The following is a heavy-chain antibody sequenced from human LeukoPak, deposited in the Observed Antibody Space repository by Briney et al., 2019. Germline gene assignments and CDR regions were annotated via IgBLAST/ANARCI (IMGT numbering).Heavy chain of an antibody. CDR3: ARGVEYSSSWYPDWLFDY. V-gene: IGHV4-61*01. CDR1: GGSVSSGSYY. D-gene: IGHD6-13*01. J-gene: IGHJ4*02. CDR2: IYYSGST. Sequence: SETLSLTCTVSGGSVSSGSYYWSWIRQPPGKGLEWIGYIYYSGSTNYNPSLKSRVTISVDTSKNQFSLKLSSVTAADTAVYYCARGVEYSSSWYPDWLFDYWGQGTLVTVSS.